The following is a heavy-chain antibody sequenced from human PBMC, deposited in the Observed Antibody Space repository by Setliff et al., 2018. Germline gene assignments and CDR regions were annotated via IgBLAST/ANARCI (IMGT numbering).Heavy chain of an antibody. Sequence: PSETLSLTCSVSGGAVSGDYWTWIRQPPGKGLEYIGYINYSGSTNYNPSLKSRVTISVDTSKNQFSLKVTSVTTADTSVYFCARGRNVAARLLDSWGQGTLVTVSS. CDR1: GGAVSGDY. V-gene: IGHV4-59*02. J-gene: IGHJ4*02. CDR3: ARGRNVAARLLDS. CDR2: INYSGST. D-gene: IGHD6-6*01.